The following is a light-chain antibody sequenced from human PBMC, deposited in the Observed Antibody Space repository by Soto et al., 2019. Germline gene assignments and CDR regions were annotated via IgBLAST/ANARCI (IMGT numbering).Light chain of an antibody. CDR2: EVS. CDR3: SSYTSSSIYV. CDR1: SSDVGGYNY. Sequence: QVVLTHAASVAGSPGHAITISCTGTSSDVGGYNYVSWYQQHPGKAPKLMIYEVSNRPSGVSNRFSGSKSGNTASLTISGLQAEEEADYYCSSYTSSSIYVFGTGTKVTVL. J-gene: IGLJ1*01. V-gene: IGLV2-14*01.